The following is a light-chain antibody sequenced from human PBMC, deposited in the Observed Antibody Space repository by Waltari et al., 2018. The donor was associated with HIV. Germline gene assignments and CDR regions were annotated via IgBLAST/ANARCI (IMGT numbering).Light chain of an antibody. V-gene: IGKV1-5*03. CDR2: KAS. CDR1: QNISSW. J-gene: IGKJ4*01. CDR3: QQRSNWLSLS. Sequence: DIQMTQSPSTLSSSVGDRVTITCRASQNISSWLAWYQQKPGKAPKLLIYKASSLESGVPSRFSGSGSGTEFTLTISSLEPEDFAVYYCQQRSNWLSLSFGGGTKVEIK.